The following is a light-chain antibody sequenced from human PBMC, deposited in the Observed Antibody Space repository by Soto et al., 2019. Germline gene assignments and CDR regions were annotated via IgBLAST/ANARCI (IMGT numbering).Light chain of an antibody. J-gene: IGKJ4*01. CDR2: SAS. CDR1: QGISTW. V-gene: IGKV1-12*02. CDR3: QQASSFPFT. Sequence: DIQMTQSPSSVSASVGDRVTITCRASQGISTWLAWYQQKPGKAPKLLIYSASRLQSGVPSRFSVSGFGTDFTLTISSLQPEDSATYYCQQASSFPFTFGGGTKVDIK.